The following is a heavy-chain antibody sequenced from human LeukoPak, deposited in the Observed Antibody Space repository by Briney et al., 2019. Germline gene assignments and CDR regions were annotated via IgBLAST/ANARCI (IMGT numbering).Heavy chain of an antibody. D-gene: IGHD3-22*01. CDR1: GGSIIGSTSY. V-gene: IGHV4-39*01. Sequence: PSETLSLTCTVSGGSIIGSTSYGGWIRQPPGKGLDWIGIINYSGSTYYNPSLRSRVTISVDTSKNQFSLKLNSVTASDTAGYYCARGYDYWGQGTLVTVSS. CDR3: ARGYDY. J-gene: IGHJ4*02. CDR2: INYSGST.